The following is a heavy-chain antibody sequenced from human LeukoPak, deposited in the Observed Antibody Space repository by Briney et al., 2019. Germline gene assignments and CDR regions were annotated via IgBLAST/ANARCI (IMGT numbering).Heavy chain of an antibody. CDR1: GFTFSSYS. CDR2: ISSSSSYI. CDR3: ARDGGGPIVVVPAAQGGFDY. D-gene: IGHD2-2*01. Sequence: GGSLRLSCAASGFTFSSYSMNWVRQAPGKGLEWVSSISSSSSYIYYADSVRGRFTISRDNAKNSLYLQMNSLRAEDTAVYYCARDGGGPIVVVPAAQGGFDYWGQGTLVTVTS. V-gene: IGHV3-21*01. J-gene: IGHJ4*02.